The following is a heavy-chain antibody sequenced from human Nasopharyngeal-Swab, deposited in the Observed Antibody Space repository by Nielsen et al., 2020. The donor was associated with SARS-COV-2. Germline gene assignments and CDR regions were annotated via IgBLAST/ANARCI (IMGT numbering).Heavy chain of an antibody. V-gene: IGHV4-34*01. J-gene: IGHJ6*03. CDR3: ARGLSGIVPAPILGLGPYYSYYYMYV. CDR2: ISHGGKT. Sequence: SETLSLTCAVNGGSLSGSAWSWIRQPPGKGREWIGEISHGGKTKNKPTLKSRVTVGVDTSKNQFSLKLSSVTAADTAVYYCARGLSGIVPAPILGLGPYYSYYYMYVWGKGTTVTVSS. D-gene: IGHD2-2*01. CDR1: GGSLSGSA.